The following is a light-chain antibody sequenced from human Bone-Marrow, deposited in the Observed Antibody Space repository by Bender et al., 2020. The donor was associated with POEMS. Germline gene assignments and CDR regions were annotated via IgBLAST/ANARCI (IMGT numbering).Light chain of an antibody. CDR2: GVS. V-gene: IGLV2-23*02. CDR3: YLYVRSSRFEEV. CDR1: TSDIGNYNV. Sequence: QSALTQPASVSGSPGQSITISCTGSTSDIGNYNVVSWYQQHPGKAPKLMIYGVSQRPSGVSNRFSGSRSGNTASLTISGLQAEDEADYYCYLYVRSSRFEEVFGGGTKLSVL. J-gene: IGLJ3*02.